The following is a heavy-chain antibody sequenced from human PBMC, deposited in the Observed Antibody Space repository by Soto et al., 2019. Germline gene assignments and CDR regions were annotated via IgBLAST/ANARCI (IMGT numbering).Heavy chain of an antibody. J-gene: IGHJ4*02. CDR1: GFVFSNYA. CDR3: AKVLQRMTSVTYFDY. Sequence: QVQLVESGGGVVQPGRSLSLSCAASGFVFSNYAMHWVRQAPGQGLEWVTLISHDGRTEWYADSVKGRFSISRDNSKNTVSLQMNSLTPEDTAVYFCAKVLQRMTSVTYFDYWGQGTLVTVSS. CDR2: ISHDGRTE. V-gene: IGHV3-30*18. D-gene: IGHD4-4*01.